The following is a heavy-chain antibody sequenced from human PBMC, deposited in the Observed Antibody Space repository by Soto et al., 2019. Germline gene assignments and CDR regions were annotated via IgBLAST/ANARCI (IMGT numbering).Heavy chain of an antibody. V-gene: IGHV4-34*01. CDR1: GGSFSGYY. J-gene: IGHJ6*02. Sequence: PSETLSLTCAVYGGSFSGYYWSWIRQPPGKGLEWIGEINHSGSTNYNPSLKSRVTISVDTSKNQFSLKLSSVTAADTAVYYCARDFLWSGYSDYYGMDVWGQGTTVTVSS. CDR2: INHSGST. D-gene: IGHD3-3*01. CDR3: ARDFLWSGYSDYYGMDV.